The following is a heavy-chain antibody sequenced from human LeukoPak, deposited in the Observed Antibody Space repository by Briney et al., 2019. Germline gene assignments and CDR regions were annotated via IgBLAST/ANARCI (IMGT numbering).Heavy chain of an antibody. CDR3: ARYSGESHWLDP. D-gene: IGHD3-10*01. CDR1: GGSFSAYY. Sequence: SQTLSLTCAVYGGSFSAYYWSWIRQPPHKGLEWIGEINHNGSSNYNPSRMSRGTMSVDTSKNQFSLRLSSVTAADTAVYYCARYSGESHWLDPWGQGTLVTVSS. J-gene: IGHJ5*02. V-gene: IGHV4-34*01. CDR2: INHNGSS.